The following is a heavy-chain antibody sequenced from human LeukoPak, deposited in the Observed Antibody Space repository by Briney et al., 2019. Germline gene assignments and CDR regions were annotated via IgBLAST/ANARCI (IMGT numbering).Heavy chain of an antibody. CDR1: GGSISSHY. D-gene: IGHD6-19*01. Sequence: SETLSLTCTVSGGSISSHYWSWIRQPAGKGLEWIGRIYTSGSTNYNPSLKSRVTMSVDTSKNQFPLKLSSVTAADTAVYYCARAMSGYSSGWTTLGYYYYYMDVWGKGTTVTISS. CDR2: IYTSGST. CDR3: ARAMSGYSSGWTTLGYYYYYMDV. V-gene: IGHV4-4*07. J-gene: IGHJ6*03.